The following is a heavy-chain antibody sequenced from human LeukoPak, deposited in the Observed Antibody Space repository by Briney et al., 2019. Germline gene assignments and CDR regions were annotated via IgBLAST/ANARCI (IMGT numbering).Heavy chain of an antibody. V-gene: IGHV3-23*01. Sequence: VGSLRLSCAASGFTFTNYGMSWVRQAPGKGLEWVSAVSGSGGSTYYADSVKGHFTISRDNSKNTLYLQMNSLRAEDTAIYFCAKMFGAAVGTGVSDYWGQGTLVTVSS. D-gene: IGHD6-13*01. J-gene: IGHJ4*02. CDR1: GFTFTNYG. CDR2: VSGSGGST. CDR3: AKMFGAAVGTGVSDY.